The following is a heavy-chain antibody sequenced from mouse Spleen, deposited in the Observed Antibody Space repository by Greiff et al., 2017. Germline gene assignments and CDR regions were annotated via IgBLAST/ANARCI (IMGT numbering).Heavy chain of an antibody. CDR2: IYPGDGDT. CDR3: ARRMVTNWYFDV. V-gene: IGHV1-82*01. Sequence: QVQLQQSGPELVKPGASVKISCKASGYAFSSSWMNWVKQRPGKGLEWIGRIYPGDGDTNYNGKFKGKATLTADKSSSTAYMQLSSLTSEDSAVYFCARRMVTNWYFDVWGAGTTVTVSS. CDR1: GYAFSSSW. D-gene: IGHD2-1*01. J-gene: IGHJ1*01.